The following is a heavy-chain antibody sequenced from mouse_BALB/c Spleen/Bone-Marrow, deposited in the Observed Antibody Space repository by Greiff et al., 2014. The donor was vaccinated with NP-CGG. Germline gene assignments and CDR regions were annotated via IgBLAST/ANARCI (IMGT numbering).Heavy chain of an antibody. D-gene: IGHD1-1*01. V-gene: IGHV14-3*02. J-gene: IGHJ4*01. Sequence: DVKLQESGAELVKPGASVKLSCTASGFNIKDTYMHWVKQRPEQGLEWIGGIDPANGNTKYDPKFQGRATVTADTSSSTAYLQLSSLTSEDTAVYYCARYYYRTMDYWGQGTSVTVSS. CDR1: GFNIKDTY. CDR2: IDPANGNT. CDR3: ARYYYRTMDY.